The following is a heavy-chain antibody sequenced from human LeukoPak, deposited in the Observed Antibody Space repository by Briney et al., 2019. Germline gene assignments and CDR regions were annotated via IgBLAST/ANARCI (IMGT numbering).Heavy chain of an antibody. CDR3: AKTSIAVDRGAFDI. D-gene: IGHD6-19*01. CDR1: GFTVSSNY. J-gene: IGHJ3*02. CDR2: ISYDGSNK. V-gene: IGHV3-30*18. Sequence: PGGSLRLSCAASGFTVSSNYMSWVRQAPGKGLEWVAVISYDGSNKYYADSVKGRFTISRDNSKNTLYLQMNSLRAEDTAVYYCAKTSIAVDRGAFDIWGQGTMVTVSS.